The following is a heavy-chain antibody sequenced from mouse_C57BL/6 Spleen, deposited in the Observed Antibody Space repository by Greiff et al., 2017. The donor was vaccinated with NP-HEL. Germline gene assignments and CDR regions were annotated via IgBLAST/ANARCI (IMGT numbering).Heavy chain of an antibody. CDR1: GYTFTSYW. D-gene: IGHD1-1*01. CDR2: IDPSDSYT. V-gene: IGHV1-59*01. J-gene: IGHJ3*01. Sequence: QVQLQQPGAELVRPGTSVKLSCKASGYTFTSYWMHWVKQRPGQGLEWIGVIDPSDSYTNYNQKFKGKATLTVDTSSSTAYMQLSSLTSEDSAVYYCARDHYYGSSRAWFAYWGQGTLVTVSA. CDR3: ARDHYYGSSRAWFAY.